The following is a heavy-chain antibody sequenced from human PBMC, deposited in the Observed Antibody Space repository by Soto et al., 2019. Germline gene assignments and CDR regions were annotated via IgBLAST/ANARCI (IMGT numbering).Heavy chain of an antibody. V-gene: IGHV1-69*13. D-gene: IGHD3-22*01. CDR3: ARARGDYYDSSGYLIDY. CDR1: GGTFSSYA. CDR2: IIPIFGTA. Sequence: GASVKVSCKASGGTFSSYAISWVRQAPGQGLEWMGGIIPIFGTANYAQKFQGRVTITADESTSTAYMELSSLRSEDTAVYYCARARGDYYDSSGYLIDYWGQGTLGTVSS. J-gene: IGHJ4*02.